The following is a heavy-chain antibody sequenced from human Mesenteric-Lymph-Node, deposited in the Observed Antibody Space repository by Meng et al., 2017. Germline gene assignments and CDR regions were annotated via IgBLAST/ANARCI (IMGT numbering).Heavy chain of an antibody. Sequence: AGSLRLSCPVSGGSISSYYWSWIRQPAGKGLEWIGRIYTSGSTNYNPSLKSRVTMSVDTSKNQFSLKLSSVTAADTAVYYCARDRYGDYLNDAFDIWGQGTMVTVSS. D-gene: IGHD4-17*01. J-gene: IGHJ3*02. CDR1: GGSISSYY. CDR2: IYTSGST. CDR3: ARDRYGDYLNDAFDI. V-gene: IGHV4-4*07.